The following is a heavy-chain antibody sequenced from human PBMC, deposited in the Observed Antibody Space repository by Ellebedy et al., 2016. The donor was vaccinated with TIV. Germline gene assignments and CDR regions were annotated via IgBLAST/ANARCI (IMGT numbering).Heavy chain of an antibody. CDR1: GFTFSSYD. CDR2: IGTAGDI. CDR3: ARVRFGDTAVDY. D-gene: IGHD2-21*01. V-gene: IGHV3-13*01. J-gene: IGHJ4*03. Sequence: GESLKISCAASGFTFSSYDMHWVRQGTGKGLEWVSAIGTAGDIYYPGSVKGRFTISRENAKNSLYLQITSLRAEDTAVYYCARVRFGDTAVDYWGQGTLVTVSS.